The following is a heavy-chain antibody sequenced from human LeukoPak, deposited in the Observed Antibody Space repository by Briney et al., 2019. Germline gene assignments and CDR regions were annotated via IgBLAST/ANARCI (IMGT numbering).Heavy chain of an antibody. Sequence: SETLSLTCGVSGGSLSSSSYYWGWIRLPPGKGLGWIGSIYYSGSTYYNPSLKSRVTISVDSSKNQCSLKLSSVTAADTAVYYCARHGTVTHRFDYWGQGTLVTVSS. CDR3: ARHGTVTHRFDY. CDR1: GGSLSSSSYY. J-gene: IGHJ4*02. D-gene: IGHD4-17*01. CDR2: IYYSGST. V-gene: IGHV4-39*01.